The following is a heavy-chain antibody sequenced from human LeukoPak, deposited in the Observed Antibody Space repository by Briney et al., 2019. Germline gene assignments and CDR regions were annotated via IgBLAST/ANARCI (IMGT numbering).Heavy chain of an antibody. Sequence: GGSLRLSCAASGFTFSNYGMTWVRQAPGKGLEWVSAISGSGSSTFYADSVKGRSTISRDNSKNTLYLQMNSLRAEDTAVYYCAKFWYSSSWYGDYWGQGTLVTVSS. CDR1: GFTFSNYG. J-gene: IGHJ4*02. CDR3: AKFWYSSSWYGDY. V-gene: IGHV3-23*01. CDR2: ISGSGSST. D-gene: IGHD6-13*01.